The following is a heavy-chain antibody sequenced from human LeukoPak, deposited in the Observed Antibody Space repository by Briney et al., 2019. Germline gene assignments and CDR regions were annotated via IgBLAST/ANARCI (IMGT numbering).Heavy chain of an antibody. V-gene: IGHV3-21*01. CDR1: GFTFSSYS. D-gene: IGHD3-22*01. Sequence: GGSLRLSCAASGFTFSSYSMNWVRQAPGKGLEWVSSISSSSSYIYYADSVKGRFTISRDNAKNSLYLQMNSLRAEDTAVYYCARDRRETQSYYYDSSGYGYWGQGTLVTVSS. CDR2: ISSSSSYI. J-gene: IGHJ4*02. CDR3: ARDRRETQSYYYDSSGYGY.